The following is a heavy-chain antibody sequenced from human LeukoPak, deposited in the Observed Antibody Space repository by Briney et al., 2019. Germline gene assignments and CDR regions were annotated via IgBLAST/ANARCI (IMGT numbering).Heavy chain of an antibody. V-gene: IGHV4-61*02. J-gene: IGHJ6*03. CDR3: ARWSGSVTARYYFYYMDV. D-gene: IGHD6-6*01. Sequence: SQTLSLTCTVSGGSVRRGNYYWTWIRQPAGSGLEWIGRINTSGTTDCNPSLRTRVTISVDASRNQFSLNLSSVTAADTAVYYCARWSGSVTARYYFYYMDVWGEGTTVTVSS. CDR2: INTSGTT. CDR1: GGSVRRGNYY.